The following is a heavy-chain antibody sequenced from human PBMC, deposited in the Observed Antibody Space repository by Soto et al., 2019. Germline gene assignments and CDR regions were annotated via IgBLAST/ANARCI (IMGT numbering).Heavy chain of an antibody. V-gene: IGHV3-23*01. CDR2: ISGSGGNT. J-gene: IGHJ4*02. Sequence: PGGSLRLSCAASGFSFSIYAMSWVRQAPGKGLEWVSAISGSGGNTYYADSVQGRFIISRDNSKNTLSLQMNSLRAEDTAVYYCAKPVETSITILGIFLSPFDDWGQGTLVTVSS. CDR1: GFSFSIYA. D-gene: IGHD3-3*01. CDR3: AKPVETSITILGIFLSPFDD.